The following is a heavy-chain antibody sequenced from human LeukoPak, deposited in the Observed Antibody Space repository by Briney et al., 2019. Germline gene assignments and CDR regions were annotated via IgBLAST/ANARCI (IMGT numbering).Heavy chain of an antibody. V-gene: IGHV1-3*01. CDR1: GYTFTTYA. CDR2: INAGNGDT. Sequence: ASVKVSCKASGYTFTTYAVHWVRQAPGQRLEWMGWINAGNGDTRYSQKFQGRVTITRDTSASTAYMDLNSLRSEDTAVYYCARDLGYCSGGSCPSYWGQGTLVTVSS. J-gene: IGHJ4*02. CDR3: ARDLGYCSGGSCPSY. D-gene: IGHD2-15*01.